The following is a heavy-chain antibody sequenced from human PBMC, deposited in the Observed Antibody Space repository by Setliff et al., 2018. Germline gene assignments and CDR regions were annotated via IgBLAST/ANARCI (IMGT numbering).Heavy chain of an antibody. D-gene: IGHD2-8*01. Sequence: GASLKISCAASGFVFGTYGMHWVRQAPSKGLDWVASVRFDGSYKVYADSVKGRFTISRDNSENTLFLQMTSLRPEDTGIYYCAKVKKPLIRGSGFDYWGRGTLVTVSS. CDR3: AKVKKPLIRGSGFDY. J-gene: IGHJ4*02. CDR1: GFVFGTYG. CDR2: VRFDGSYK. V-gene: IGHV3-30*02.